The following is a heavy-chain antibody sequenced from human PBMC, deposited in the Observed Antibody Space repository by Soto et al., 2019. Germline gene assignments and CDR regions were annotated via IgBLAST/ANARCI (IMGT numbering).Heavy chain of an antibody. CDR3: ARLAMVRGVIGDYWYFDL. Sequence: ASETLSLTCTVSGGSISSYYWSWVRQPPGKGLEWIGYIYYSGRTKYNPSHKSRVTISVYTSKNHFSLKLSSVTAADTAVFHCARLAMVRGVIGDYWYFDLWGRGTLVTVSS. J-gene: IGHJ2*01. CDR1: GGSISSYY. D-gene: IGHD3-10*01. CDR2: IYYSGRT. V-gene: IGHV4-59*08.